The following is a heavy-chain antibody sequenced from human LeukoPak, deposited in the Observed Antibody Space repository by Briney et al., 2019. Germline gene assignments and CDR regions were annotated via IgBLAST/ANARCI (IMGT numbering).Heavy chain of an antibody. D-gene: IGHD2-2*02. J-gene: IGHJ3*02. CDR3: AREIGYCSSTSCYKRAFDI. CDR1: GYTFTSYY. Sequence: ASVKVSCKASGYTFTSYYMHWVRQAPGQGLEWMGIINPSGGSTSYAQKFQGRVTMTRDTSTSTVYMELSSLRSEDTAVYYSAREIGYCSSTSCYKRAFDIWGQGTMVTVSS. V-gene: IGHV1-46*01. CDR2: INPSGGST.